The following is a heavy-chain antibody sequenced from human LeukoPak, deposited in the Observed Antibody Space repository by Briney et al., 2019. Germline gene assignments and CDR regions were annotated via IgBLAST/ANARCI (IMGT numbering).Heavy chain of an antibody. J-gene: IGHJ4*02. CDR3: AKSFMD. CDR1: GSTFGTYA. Sequence: PGGSLRLSCAASGSTFGTYAMNWVRQAPGKGLEWVSSISTSGRDIYYADSLRGRFTISRDNAKDSLYLQMNGLRAEDTAVYYCAKSFMDWGQGTLVTVSS. V-gene: IGHV3-21*01. CDR2: ISTSGRDI. D-gene: IGHD3-10*01.